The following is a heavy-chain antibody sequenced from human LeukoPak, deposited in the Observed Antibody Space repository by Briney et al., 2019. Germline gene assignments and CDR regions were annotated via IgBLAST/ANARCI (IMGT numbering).Heavy chain of an antibody. CDR2: IYSGGST. CDR3: ASPTIAARPGDDAFDI. J-gene: IGHJ3*02. Sequence: GGSLRLSCAASGFTVSSNYMSWVRQAPGKGLEWVSVIYSGGSTYYADSVKGRFTISRDNSKNTLYLQMNSLRAEDTAVYYCASPTIAARPGDDAFDIWGQGTMVTVSS. V-gene: IGHV3-53*01. D-gene: IGHD6-6*01. CDR1: GFTVSSNY.